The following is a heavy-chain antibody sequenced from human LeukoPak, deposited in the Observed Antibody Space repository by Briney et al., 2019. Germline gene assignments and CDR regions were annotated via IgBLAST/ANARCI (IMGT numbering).Heavy chain of an antibody. CDR3: ARHPYGSQLLVYYYYMDV. Sequence: NPGGSLLPSCAASGFTFSSYSMNWVRQAPGKGLEWVSSISSSSSYIYYADSVKGRFTISRDNAKNSLYLQMNSLRAEDTAVYYCARHPYGSQLLVYYYYMDVWGKGTTVTVSS. J-gene: IGHJ6*03. V-gene: IGHV3-21*01. CDR2: ISSSSSYI. D-gene: IGHD2-2*01. CDR1: GFTFSSYS.